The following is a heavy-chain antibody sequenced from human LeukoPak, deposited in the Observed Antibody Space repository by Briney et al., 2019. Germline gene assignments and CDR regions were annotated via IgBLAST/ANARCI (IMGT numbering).Heavy chain of an antibody. J-gene: IGHJ6*02. CDR2: LSSSGGDT. Sequence: KSGGSLRLSCAASGFTFSNYAMSWVRQAPAKGLEWVSALSSSGGDTFYADSVKGRFTISRDNSKNTLYLQMNSLRAEDTAVYYCVKLGATSSFVKLGAASAFEYYYGVDFWGQGTTVTVSS. D-gene: IGHD3-16*01. CDR1: GFTFSNYA. V-gene: IGHV3-23*01. CDR3: VKLGATSSFVKLGAASAFEYYYGVDF.